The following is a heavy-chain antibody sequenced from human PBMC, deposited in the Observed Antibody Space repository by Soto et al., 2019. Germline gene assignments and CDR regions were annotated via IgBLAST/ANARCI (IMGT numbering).Heavy chain of an antibody. CDR2: IGTAGDT. J-gene: IGHJ6*02. V-gene: IGHV3-13*01. Sequence: EVQLVESGGGLVQPGGSLRLSCAASGFTFSSYDMHWVRQATGKGLEWVSAIGTAGDTYYPGSVKGRFTISRENAKNSLYLQMNSLRAGDTAVYYCARGEVGMDKYYYYGMDVWGQGTTVTVSS. D-gene: IGHD1-26*01. CDR1: GFTFSSYD. CDR3: ARGEVGMDKYYYYGMDV.